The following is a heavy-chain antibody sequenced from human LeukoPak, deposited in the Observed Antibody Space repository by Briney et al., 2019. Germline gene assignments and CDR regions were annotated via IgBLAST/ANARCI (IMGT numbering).Heavy chain of an antibody. CDR3: ARTRITMIVGLASRFDY. CDR1: GFTFSSYW. J-gene: IGHJ4*02. CDR2: IKQDGSEK. Sequence: HPGGSLRLSCAASGFTFSSYWMSWVRQAPGKGLEWVANIKQDGSEKYYVDSVKSRFTISRDNAKNSLYLQMNSLRAEDTAVYYCARTRITMIVGLASRFDYWGQGTLVTVSS. D-gene: IGHD3-22*01. V-gene: IGHV3-7*01.